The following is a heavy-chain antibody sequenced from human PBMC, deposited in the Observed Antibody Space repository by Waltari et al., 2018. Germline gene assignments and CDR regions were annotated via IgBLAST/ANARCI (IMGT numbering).Heavy chain of an antibody. CDR1: GDSMSSTYW. CDR2: VHRSGRT. J-gene: IGHJ5*02. CDR3: ARDRGRGLYLDT. Sequence: QLQLQESGPGLVKPSGTLSLSCAVSGDSMSSTYWWNWVRQSPQKGLEWIGQVHRSGRTNYNPSFASRVAVSLDMSHNQFSLKVTSATAADTAVYYCARDRGRGLYLDTWGPGTLVTGSP. V-gene: IGHV4-4*02. D-gene: IGHD2-15*01.